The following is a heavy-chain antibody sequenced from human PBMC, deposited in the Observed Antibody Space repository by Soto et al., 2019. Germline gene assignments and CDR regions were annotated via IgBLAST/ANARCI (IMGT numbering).Heavy chain of an antibody. J-gene: IGHJ6*02. CDR1: GFTFGGYG. D-gene: IGHD2-15*01. V-gene: IGHV3-30*18. Sequence: GGSLRLSCGASGFTFGGYGGHWVRQAPGKGLEWVAVISYDGSNKYYADSVKGRFTISRDNSKNTLYLQMNSLRAEDTAVYYCAKDQSGGYCSGGSCPTGYYGMDVWGQGTTVTVSS. CDR2: ISYDGSNK. CDR3: AKDQSGGYCSGGSCPTGYYGMDV.